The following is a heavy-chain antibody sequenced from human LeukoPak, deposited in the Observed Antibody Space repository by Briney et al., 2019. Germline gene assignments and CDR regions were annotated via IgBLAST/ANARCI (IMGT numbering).Heavy chain of an antibody. CDR1: GFTFSSYS. CDR3: ARSGGSTVFYYMDV. Sequence: SGGSLRLSCAASGFTFSSYSMNWVRQAPGKGLEWVSSISSSSSYKYYADSVKGRFTISRDNAKNSLYLQMNSLRAEDTAVYYCARSGGSTVFYYMDVWGKGTTVTVSS. V-gene: IGHV3-21*01. J-gene: IGHJ6*03. CDR2: ISSSSSYK. D-gene: IGHD2-2*01.